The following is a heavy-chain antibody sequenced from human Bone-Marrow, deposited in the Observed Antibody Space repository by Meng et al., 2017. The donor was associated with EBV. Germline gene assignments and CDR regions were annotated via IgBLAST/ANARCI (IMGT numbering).Heavy chain of an antibody. CDR2: INENGGIT. V-gene: IGHV3-74*01. CDR1: GFTFSRYW. J-gene: IGHJ4*02. Sequence: VQVAESAGVLFQPGGSLGRSIAVSGFTFSRYWMHWFRQAPGKGLVWISRINENGGITTYADSVRGRFTISRDNTKNTLYLQINNVRVEDTAVYFCSRDLAGPYDDWGQGTLVTVSS. CDR3: SRDLAGPYDD.